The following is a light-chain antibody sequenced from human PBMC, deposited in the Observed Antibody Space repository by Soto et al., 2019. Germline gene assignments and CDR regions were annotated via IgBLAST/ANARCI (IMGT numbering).Light chain of an antibody. CDR2: AAS. J-gene: IGKJ1*01. CDR1: QSIRSY. Sequence: DIQMTQSPSSLSASLGDRVTITCRASQSIRSYLNWYQQKPGKAPKLLIYAASSLQSGVPSRFSGSGSGTDFTLTISSLQPEDCATYYCQQSYSTPWTFDQGTKVEIK. V-gene: IGKV1-39*01. CDR3: QQSYSTPWT.